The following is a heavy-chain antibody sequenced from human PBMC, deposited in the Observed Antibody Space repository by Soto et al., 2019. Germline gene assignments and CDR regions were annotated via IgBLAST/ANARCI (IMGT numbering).Heavy chain of an antibody. CDR2: IYYSGST. CDR1: GGSISSSSYY. D-gene: IGHD1-26*01. J-gene: IGHJ4*02. Sequence: QLQLQESGPGLVKPSETLSLTCTVSGGSISSSSYYWGWIRQPPGKGLEWIGSIYYSGSTYYNPSLKHRVTIPEDTSKHQFPLKLSSVPAKDPPVYYCASHSGGFSSRAGRVLHYWGQGTLVTVSS. CDR3: ASHSGGFSSRAGRVLHY. V-gene: IGHV4-39*01.